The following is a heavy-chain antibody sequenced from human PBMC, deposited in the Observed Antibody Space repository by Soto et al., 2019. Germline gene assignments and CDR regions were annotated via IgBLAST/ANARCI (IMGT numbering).Heavy chain of an antibody. CDR2: IYYSGST. CDR3: AREGALLFGGNSDYYSTVDV. V-gene: IGHV4-39*07. J-gene: IGHJ6*02. D-gene: IGHD2-21*02. Sequence: SETLYLTFPVSGGSIRSSSYSCGCIRQPPGKGLGLIGSIYYSGSTYYNPSLKSRVIISKDTSKYLFSLKLSSVTAADTAVYFCAREGALLFGGNSDYYSTVDVWGQGTTVS. CDR1: GGSIRSSSYS.